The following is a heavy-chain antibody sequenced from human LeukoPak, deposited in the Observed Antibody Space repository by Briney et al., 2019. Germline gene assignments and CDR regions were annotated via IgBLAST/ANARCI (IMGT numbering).Heavy chain of an antibody. CDR2: ISSSSTYT. D-gene: IGHD3-3*01. CDR3: AKRLSLRFDAFDI. Sequence: GGSLRLSCAASGFTFSSYSMSWVRQAPGKGLEWVSSISSSSTYTYYASPVKGRFTISRDTSKNTLYLQMNSLRAEDTAIYYCAKRLSLRFDAFDIWGPGTMVTVSS. V-gene: IGHV3-21*04. CDR1: GFTFSSYS. J-gene: IGHJ3*02.